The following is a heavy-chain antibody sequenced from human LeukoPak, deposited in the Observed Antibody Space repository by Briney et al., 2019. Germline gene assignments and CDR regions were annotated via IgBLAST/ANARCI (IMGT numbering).Heavy chain of an antibody. D-gene: IGHD3-10*01. CDR1: GGSFTGYY. Sequence: PSETLSLTCAVYGGSFTGYYWSWIRQPPGEGREWIGEINHVVSTNYNPSLKSRVTIPVDTSKNQFSLKLSSVTAADTAVYYCARGVRYYYGSGSYYSSRSTLGYYYMDVWGKGTTVTVSS. CDR3: ARGVRYYYGSGSYYSSRSTLGYYYMDV. V-gene: IGHV4-34*01. J-gene: IGHJ6*03. CDR2: INHVVST.